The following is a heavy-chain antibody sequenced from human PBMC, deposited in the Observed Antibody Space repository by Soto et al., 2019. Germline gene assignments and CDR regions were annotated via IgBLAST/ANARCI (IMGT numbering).Heavy chain of an antibody. CDR3: ARDHFDYYDSSGHNLPDY. J-gene: IGHJ4*02. Sequence: GGSRKLSCAASGFTFSSYSLNWVRQVPGKGLEWVSSISSSSSYIYYADSVKGRFTISRDNAKNSLYLQMNSLRAEDTAVYYCARDHFDYYDSSGHNLPDYWGQGTLVTVSS. D-gene: IGHD3-22*01. CDR2: ISSSSSYI. V-gene: IGHV3-21*01. CDR1: GFTFSSYS.